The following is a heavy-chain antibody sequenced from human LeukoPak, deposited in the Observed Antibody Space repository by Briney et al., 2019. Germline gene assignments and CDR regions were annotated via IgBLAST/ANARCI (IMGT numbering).Heavy chain of an antibody. Sequence: PSETLSLTCTVSGGSIISSSYYWVWIRQPPGKGLEWMGNTHSSGTTHYDPSLRSRVTISLDMSKNQFSLTLTSVTATDTAVYYCARRIGGSSRSDYWGQGTLVSVSS. CDR2: THSSGTT. CDR1: GGSIISSSYY. CDR3: ARRIGGSSRSDY. D-gene: IGHD6-13*01. J-gene: IGHJ4*02. V-gene: IGHV4-39*01.